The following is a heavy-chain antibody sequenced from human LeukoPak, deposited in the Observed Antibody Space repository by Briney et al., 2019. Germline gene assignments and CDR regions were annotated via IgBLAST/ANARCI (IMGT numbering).Heavy chain of an antibody. CDR1: GFTFSSYT. CDR3: ARDRGSIAARPIG. Sequence: GGSLRLSCAASGFTFSSYTMNWVRQAPGKGLEWVSSISSSNTYIYYADSVKGRFTISRDNSKNTLYLQMNSLRAEDTAVYYCARDRGSIAARPIGWGQGTLVTVSS. V-gene: IGHV3-21*01. D-gene: IGHD6-6*01. CDR2: ISSSNTYI. J-gene: IGHJ4*02.